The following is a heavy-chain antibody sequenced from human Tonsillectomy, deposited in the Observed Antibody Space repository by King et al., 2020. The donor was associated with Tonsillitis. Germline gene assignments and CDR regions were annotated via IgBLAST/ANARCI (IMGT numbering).Heavy chain of an antibody. CDR3: ARRYCLSTTCYGPHPFDI. CDR1: GASITSSTYF. V-gene: IGHV4-39*07. Sequence: QLQESGPGLVKPSETLSLTCSVSGASITSSTYFWGWIRQPPGKGPEWIGSIYYTGSTYYNPSLESRLEMSVDTSNNQFSLTLTSVTAADTAVYYCARRYCLSTTCYGPHPFDIWGQGTVVTVSS. J-gene: IGHJ3*02. D-gene: IGHD2-2*01. CDR2: IYYTGST.